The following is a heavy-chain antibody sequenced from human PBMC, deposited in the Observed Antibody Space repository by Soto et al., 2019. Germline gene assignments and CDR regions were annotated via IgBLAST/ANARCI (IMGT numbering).Heavy chain of an antibody. CDR2: ISGSGGST. Sequence: GGSLRLSXAASGFTFSSYAMSWVRQAPGKGLEWVSAISGSGGSTYYADSVKGRFTISRDNSKNTLYLQMNSLRAEDTAVYYCAKWMVTASDPEYFQHWGQGTLVTVSS. D-gene: IGHD2-21*02. CDR1: GFTFSSYA. CDR3: AKWMVTASDPEYFQH. V-gene: IGHV3-23*01. J-gene: IGHJ1*01.